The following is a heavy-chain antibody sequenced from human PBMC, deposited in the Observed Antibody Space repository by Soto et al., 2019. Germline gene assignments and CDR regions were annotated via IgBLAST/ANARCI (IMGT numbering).Heavy chain of an antibody. J-gene: IGHJ6*02. CDR2: IKSKTDGGTA. Sequence: PGGSLRLSCAASGFTFNKAWLSWVRQAPGKGLEWVGRIKSKTDGGTADYAAPVKGRFTISRDDSKNTLDLQMNSLKTEDTAVYYCAKARKTQYTSDPDYYYYGMDVWGQGTTVTVSS. D-gene: IGHD2-2*02. CDR3: AKARKTQYTSDPDYYYYGMDV. V-gene: IGHV3-15*01. CDR1: GFTFNKAW.